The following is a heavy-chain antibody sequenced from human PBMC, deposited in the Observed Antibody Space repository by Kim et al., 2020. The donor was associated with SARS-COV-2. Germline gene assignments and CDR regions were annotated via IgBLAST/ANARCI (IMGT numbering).Heavy chain of an antibody. V-gene: IGHV1-69*13. J-gene: IGHJ4*02. CDR2: IIPIFGTA. CDR3: ARHERWLQLELDY. Sequence: SVKVSCKASGGTFSSYAISWVRQAPGQGLEWMGGIIPIFGTANYAQKFQGRVTITADESTSTAYMELSSLRSEDTAVYYCARHERWLQLELDYWGQGTLVTVSS. D-gene: IGHD5-12*01. CDR1: GGTFSSYA.